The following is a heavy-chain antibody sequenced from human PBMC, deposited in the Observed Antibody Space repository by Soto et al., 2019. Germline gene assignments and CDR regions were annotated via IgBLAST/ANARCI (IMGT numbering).Heavy chain of an antibody. CDR2: ISSSSSYI. D-gene: IGHD3-3*01. CDR1: GFTFSSYS. CDR3: ARDLYYAYGMDV. V-gene: IGHV3-21*01. Sequence: GGSMRLSWAAAGFTFSSYSVKWVRQAPGKGLEWGSSISSSSSYIYYADSVKGRFTISRDNAKNSLYLQMNSLRAEVTAVYYCARDLYYAYGMDVWGQGTTVTVSS. J-gene: IGHJ6*02.